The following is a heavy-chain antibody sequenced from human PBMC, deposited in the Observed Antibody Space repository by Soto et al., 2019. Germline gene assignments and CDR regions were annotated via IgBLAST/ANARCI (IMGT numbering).Heavy chain of an antibody. D-gene: IGHD3-10*01. CDR2: FDPEDGET. J-gene: IGHJ5*02. CDR3: ATSGSGSYGGWLDP. CDR1: GYTLTELL. Sequence: VASVKVSCKVSGYTLTELLMHSVRQAPGKGLEWMGGFDPEDGETIYAQKFQGRVTMTEDTSTDTAYMELSSLRSEDTAVYYCATSGSGSYGGWLDPGGHGSLATVSS. V-gene: IGHV1-24*01.